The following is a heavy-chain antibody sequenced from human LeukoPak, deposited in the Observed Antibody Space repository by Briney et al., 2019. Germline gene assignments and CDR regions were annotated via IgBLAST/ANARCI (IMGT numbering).Heavy chain of an antibody. CDR2: INHSGST. CDR1: GGSISSYY. V-gene: IGHV4-34*01. J-gene: IGHJ3*02. D-gene: IGHD4-17*01. CDR3: ARGPLRRRPDAFDI. Sequence: SETLSLTCTVSGGSISSYYWSWIRQPPGKGLEWIGEINHSGSTNYNPSLKGRVTISVDTSKNQFSLKLSSVTAADTAVYYCARGPLRRRPDAFDIWGQGTMVTVSS.